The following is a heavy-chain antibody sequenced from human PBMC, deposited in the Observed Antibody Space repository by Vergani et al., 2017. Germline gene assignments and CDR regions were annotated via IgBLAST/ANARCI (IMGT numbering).Heavy chain of an antibody. D-gene: IGHD7-27*01. V-gene: IGHV3-21*01. CDR3: ARLGPNWGFDY. Sequence: EVQLLESGGGLVQPGGSLRLSCAASGFTFSSYSVNWVRQAPGKGLEWVSSISSSSSYRYYADSVKGRFTISRDNAKNSLDLQMNSLRTEDTAVYYCARLGPNWGFDYWGQGTLVTVSS. J-gene: IGHJ4*02. CDR1: GFTFSSYS. CDR2: ISSSSSYR.